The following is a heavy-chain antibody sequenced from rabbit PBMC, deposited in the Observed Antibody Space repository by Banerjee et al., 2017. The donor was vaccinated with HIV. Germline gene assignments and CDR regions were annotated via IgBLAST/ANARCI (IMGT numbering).Heavy chain of an antibody. J-gene: IGHJ4*01. D-gene: IGHD5-1*01. V-gene: IGHV1S45*01. CDR1: GFSFSNKYV. CDR3: ARGYVSGFKL. CDR2: IDAGNSDNG. Sequence: QEQLEESGGGLVKPEGSLTLTCKASGFSFSNKYVMCWVHQAPGKGLEWIACIDAGNSDNGDYASWAKGRFTISKTSWTTVTLQMTSLTAADTATYFCARGYVSGFKLWGPGTLVT.